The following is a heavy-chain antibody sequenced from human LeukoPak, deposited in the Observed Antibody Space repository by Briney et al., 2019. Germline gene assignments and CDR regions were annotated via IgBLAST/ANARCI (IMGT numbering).Heavy chain of an antibody. D-gene: IGHD3-22*01. CDR3: ARTPPNYYDSNGYYSHYGY. CDR2: INPDGSST. V-gene: IGHV3-74*01. J-gene: IGHJ4*02. CDR1: GFTFSNYW. Sequence: PGGSLRLSCAASGFTFSNYWMHWVRQAPWKGLVWVSRINPDGSSTNYADSVKGRFTISRDNAKNTLYLQMNSLRAEDTAVYYCARTPPNYYDSNGYYSHYGYWGQGTLVTVSS.